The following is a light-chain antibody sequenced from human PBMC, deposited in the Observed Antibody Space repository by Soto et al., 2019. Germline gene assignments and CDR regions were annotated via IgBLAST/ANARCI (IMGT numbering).Light chain of an antibody. J-gene: IGKJ1*01. CDR3: LGYNALSQT. CDR1: QSMNDW. V-gene: IGKV1-5*01. Sequence: DIQMTQSPSTLSASVGDRVTITCRASQSMNDWLAWYQQKPGKAPKVLIYDASSLQSGVPSRFSGSGSGTEFTLKIDSLQPGDVAAYYYLGYNALSQTFGQGTKVEI. CDR2: DAS.